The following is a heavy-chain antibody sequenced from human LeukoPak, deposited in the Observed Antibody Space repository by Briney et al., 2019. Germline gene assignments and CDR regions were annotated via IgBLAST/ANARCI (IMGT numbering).Heavy chain of an antibody. CDR2: INHSGST. V-gene: IGHV4-34*01. D-gene: IGHD3-10*01. J-gene: IGHJ4*02. CDR3: ARQNYGSAPLRY. Sequence: SETLSLTCAVYGGSFSGYYWSWIRQPPGKGLEWIGEINHSGSTNYNPSLKSRVTISVDTSKNQFSLKVSSVTAADTAVYYCARQNYGSAPLRYWGQGTLVTVSS. CDR1: GGSFSGYY.